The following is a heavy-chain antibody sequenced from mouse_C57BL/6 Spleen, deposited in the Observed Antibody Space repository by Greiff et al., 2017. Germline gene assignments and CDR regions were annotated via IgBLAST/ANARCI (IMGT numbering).Heavy chain of an antibody. V-gene: IGHV1-20*01. Sequence: VQLQQSGPELVKPGDSVKISCKASGYSFTGYFMNWVMQSHGKSLEWIGRINPYNGDTFYNQKFKGKATLTVDKSSSTAHMELRSLTSEDSAVYYCARGSYYGSSYWYFDVWGTGTTVTVSS. CDR3: ARGSYYGSSYWYFDV. CDR1: GYSFTGYF. D-gene: IGHD1-1*01. CDR2: INPYNGDT. J-gene: IGHJ1*03.